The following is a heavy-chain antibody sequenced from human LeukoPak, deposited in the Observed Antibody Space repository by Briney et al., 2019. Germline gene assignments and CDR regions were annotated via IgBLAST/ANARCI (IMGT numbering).Heavy chain of an antibody. CDR1: GGSISSSSYY. Sequence: PSETLSLTCTVSGGSISSSSYYWGWIRQPPGKGLEWIGSIFYSGTTYYNSSLKSRVTISVDTSKNQFSLKLSSVTAADTAVYYCARVRCSSTSCRDFYGMDVWGQGTTVTVSS. V-gene: IGHV4-39*01. CDR3: ARVRCSSTSCRDFYGMDV. CDR2: IFYSGTT. D-gene: IGHD2-2*01. J-gene: IGHJ6*02.